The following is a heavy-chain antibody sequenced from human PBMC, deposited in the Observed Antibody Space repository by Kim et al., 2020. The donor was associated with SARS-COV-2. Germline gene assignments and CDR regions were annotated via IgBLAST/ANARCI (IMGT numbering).Heavy chain of an antibody. D-gene: IGHD3-22*01. J-gene: IGHJ4*02. V-gene: IGHV1-8*01. Sequence: AQKFQGRVTMTRNTSISTAYMELSSLRSEETAVYYCARGRYYDGSGYYSWGQGTLVTVSS. CDR3: ARGRYYDGSGYYS.